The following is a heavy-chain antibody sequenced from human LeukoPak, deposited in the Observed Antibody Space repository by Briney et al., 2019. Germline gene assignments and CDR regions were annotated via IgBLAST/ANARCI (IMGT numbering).Heavy chain of an antibody. CDR3: AKDMDVEAAGFSFDY. J-gene: IGHJ4*02. CDR2: ISYDGINK. V-gene: IGHV3-30*18. D-gene: IGHD6-13*01. CDR1: GFTFSSFG. Sequence: HPGRSLRLSCAASGFTFSSFGMHWVRQAPGKGLEWVSIISYDGINKYFSDSVNGRFTISRDNSKNTLYLQMNSLRREDTAVYYCAKDMDVEAAGFSFDYWGQGTLVTVSS.